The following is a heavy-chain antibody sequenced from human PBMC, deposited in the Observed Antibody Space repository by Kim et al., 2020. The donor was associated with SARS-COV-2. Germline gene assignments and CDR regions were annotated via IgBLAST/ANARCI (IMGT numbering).Heavy chain of an antibody. CDR1: GFTFSSYA. V-gene: IGHV3-23*01. CDR2: ISGSGGST. CDR3: AKEIGLSPYSSGWYPCDAFDI. D-gene: IGHD6-19*01. Sequence: GGSLRLSCAASGFTFSSYAMSWVRQAPGKGLEWVSAISGSGGSTYYADSVKGRFTISRDNSKNTLYLQMNSLRAEDTAVYYCAKEIGLSPYSSGWYPCDAFDIWGQGTMVTVFS. J-gene: IGHJ3*02.